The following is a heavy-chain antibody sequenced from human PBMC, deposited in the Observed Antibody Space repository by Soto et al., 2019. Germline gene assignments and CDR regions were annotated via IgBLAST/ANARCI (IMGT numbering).Heavy chain of an antibody. CDR2: IIPTFGTA. Sequence: SVKVSCKASGGTFSSYAISWVRQAPGQGLEWMGGIIPTFGTANYAQKFQGRVTITADESTSTAYMELSSLRSEDTAVYYCASHYSSGWYYYYYGMDVWGQGPTVTVSS. J-gene: IGHJ6*02. CDR1: GGTFSSYA. CDR3: ASHYSSGWYYYYYGMDV. D-gene: IGHD6-19*01. V-gene: IGHV1-69*13.